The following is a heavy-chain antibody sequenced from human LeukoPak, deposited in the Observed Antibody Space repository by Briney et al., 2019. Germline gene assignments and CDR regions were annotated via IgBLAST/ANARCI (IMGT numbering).Heavy chain of an antibody. J-gene: IGHJ4*02. Sequence: GASVKVSCKASGYTFTGYYMHWVRQAPGQGLEWMGWINPNSGGTNYAQKFQGRVTMTRDTSISTAYMELSRLRSDDTAVYYCARVVVRGVINFFAYWGQGTLVTVSS. D-gene: IGHD3-10*01. CDR3: ARVVVRGVINFFAY. CDR2: INPNSGGT. V-gene: IGHV1-2*02. CDR1: GYTFTGYY.